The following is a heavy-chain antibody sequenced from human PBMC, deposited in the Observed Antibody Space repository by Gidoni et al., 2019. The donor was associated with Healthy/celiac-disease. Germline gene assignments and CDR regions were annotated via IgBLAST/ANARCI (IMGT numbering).Heavy chain of an antibody. J-gene: IGHJ3*02. V-gene: IGHV4-34*01. CDR1: GGSFSGYY. CDR2: INHSGST. D-gene: IGHD1-26*01. Sequence: QVPLQQWGAGLLKPSATLSLTCAVYGGSFSGYYWRWIRQPPGKGLEWIGEINHSGSTNYNPSLKSRVNISVDTSKNQFSLKLSSVTAADTAVYYCARDGGYQCDAFDIWGQGTMVTVSS. CDR3: ARDGGYQCDAFDI.